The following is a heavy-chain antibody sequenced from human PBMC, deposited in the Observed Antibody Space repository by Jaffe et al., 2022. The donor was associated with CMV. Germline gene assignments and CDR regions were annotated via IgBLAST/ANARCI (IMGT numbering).Heavy chain of an antibody. CDR3: VRQYSSRPRGRFDL. D-gene: IGHD6-19*01. CDR2: IDSMGTTT. Sequence: EVQLVESGGDLVQPGGSLSLSCAASGFTFKSYEFNWVRQAPGKGLEWLSYIDSMGTTTFYADSVRGRFTSSRDNANNSLFLHMTSLRAEDTAVYFCVRQYSSRPRGRFDLWGQGTLVTVSS. CDR1: GFTFKSYE. V-gene: IGHV3-48*03. J-gene: IGHJ5*02.